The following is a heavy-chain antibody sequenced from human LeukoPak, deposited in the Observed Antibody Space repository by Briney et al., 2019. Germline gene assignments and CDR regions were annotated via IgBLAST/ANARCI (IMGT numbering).Heavy chain of an antibody. CDR3: AKVNGEDFEQLVFVLHVSRTHYYYYMDV. CDR1: GFTFSSYA. Sequence: PGGSLRLSCAASGFTFSSYAMSWVRQAPGKGLEWVSAISGSGGSTYYADSVKGRFTISRDNSKNTLYLQMNSLRAEDTAVYYCAKVNGEDFEQLVFVLHVSRTHYYYYMDVWGKGTTVTVSS. J-gene: IGHJ6*03. CDR2: ISGSGGST. V-gene: IGHV3-23*01. D-gene: IGHD6-6*01.